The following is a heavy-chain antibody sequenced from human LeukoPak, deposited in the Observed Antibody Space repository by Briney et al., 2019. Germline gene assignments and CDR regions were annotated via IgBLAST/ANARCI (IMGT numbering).Heavy chain of an antibody. V-gene: IGHV3-21*01. D-gene: IGHD3-10*01. CDR3: ARMGDYGSGIIDY. Sequence: GGSLRLSCAASGFTFSSYSMNWVHQAPGKGLEWVSSISSSSSCIYYADSVKGRFTISRDNAKNSLYLQMNSLRAEDTAVYYCARMGDYGSGIIDYWGQGTLVTVSS. J-gene: IGHJ4*02. CDR2: ISSSSSCI. CDR1: GFTFSSYS.